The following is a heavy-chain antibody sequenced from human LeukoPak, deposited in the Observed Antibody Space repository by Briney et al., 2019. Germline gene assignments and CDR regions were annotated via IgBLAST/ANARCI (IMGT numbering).Heavy chain of an antibody. J-gene: IGHJ4*02. Sequence: GGSLRLSCVASGFTFSTYWMTWVRQAPGRGLEWVANIKHDGSEIYYADSLKGRFTISRDNNKDSLYLQMNSLRPDDTAIYYCAREGGAWSEGAYWGQGDLVTVSS. CDR3: AREGGAWSEGAY. V-gene: IGHV3-7*01. CDR2: IKHDGSEI. D-gene: IGHD6-19*01. CDR1: GFTFSTYW.